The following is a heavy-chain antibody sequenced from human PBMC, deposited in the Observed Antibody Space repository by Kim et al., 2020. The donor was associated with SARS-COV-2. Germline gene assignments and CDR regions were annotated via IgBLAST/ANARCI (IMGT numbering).Heavy chain of an antibody. V-gene: IGHV3-74*01. J-gene: IGHJ3*01. CDR2: LNSDGSTT. D-gene: IGHD6-13*01. CDR1: GFSFNSYW. Sequence: GGSLRLSCVGSGFSFNSYWMHWVRQTPGKWLEWVSRLNSDGSTTNYAASVKGRFTISRDNAKNTLFLQMHSLRVEDTAVYFCARPYTSRWYEDDAFDVWGQGTLVTVSS. CDR3: ARPYTSRWYEDDAFDV.